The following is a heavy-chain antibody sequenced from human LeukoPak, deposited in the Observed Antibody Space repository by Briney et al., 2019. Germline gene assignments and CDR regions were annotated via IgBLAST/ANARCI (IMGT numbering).Heavy chain of an antibody. D-gene: IGHD6-13*01. Sequence: TGGPLRLSCAVSGFTLSQRAMTWVRQAPGKGLQWVSSIDISGDVTDYADSVKGRFTISRDNSKNTLYLQMNSLRAEDTAVYYCARDPYSSSWYMIYYYYGMDVWGQGTTVTVSS. CDR1: GFTLSQRA. J-gene: IGHJ6*02. CDR2: IDISGDVT. CDR3: ARDPYSSSWYMIYYYYGMDV. V-gene: IGHV3-23*01.